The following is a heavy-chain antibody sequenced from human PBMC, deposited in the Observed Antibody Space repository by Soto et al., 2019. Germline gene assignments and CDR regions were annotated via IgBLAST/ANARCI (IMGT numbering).Heavy chain of an antibody. J-gene: IGHJ3*02. V-gene: IGHV1-24*01. D-gene: IGHD6-6*01. CDR3: ASPVLNEYSSSLHAFDI. CDR1: GYTLTELS. CDR2: FDPEDGET. Sequence: ASVKVSCKVSGYTLTELSMHWVRQAPGKGLEWMGGFDPEDGETIYAQKCQGRVTMTEDTSTDTAYMELSSLRSEDTAVYYCASPVLNEYSSSLHAFDIWGQGQWSPSPQ.